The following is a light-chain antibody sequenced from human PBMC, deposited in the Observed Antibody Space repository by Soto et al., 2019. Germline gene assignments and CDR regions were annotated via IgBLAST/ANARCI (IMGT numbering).Light chain of an antibody. J-gene: IGKJ4*01. V-gene: IGKV1-8*01. CDR3: QQFYSYPLT. CDR1: QDISSY. Sequence: AIRMTQSPSSLSAFTGERVTITCRASQDISSYLAWYQQKPGKAPELLIYAASTLQSGVPSRFSGSGSGTDFTLSISYLQSEDFATYFCQQFYSYPLTFGGGTRVEIK. CDR2: AAS.